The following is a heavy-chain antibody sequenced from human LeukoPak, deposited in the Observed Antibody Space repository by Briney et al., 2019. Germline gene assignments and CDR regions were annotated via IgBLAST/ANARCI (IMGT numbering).Heavy chain of an antibody. D-gene: IGHD3-22*01. CDR1: GYSFTSYW. J-gene: IGHJ5*02. CDR3: ARHGRYSSGSRWFGP. Sequence: GESLKISCQGSGYSFTSYWIGWVRQMPGKGLEWVGIIHPDDSDTKYSPSFQGQVTISADKSISTAYLQWGSLKASDTAMYYCARHGRYSSGSRWFGPWGQGTLVTVSS. CDR2: IHPDDSDT. V-gene: IGHV5-51*01.